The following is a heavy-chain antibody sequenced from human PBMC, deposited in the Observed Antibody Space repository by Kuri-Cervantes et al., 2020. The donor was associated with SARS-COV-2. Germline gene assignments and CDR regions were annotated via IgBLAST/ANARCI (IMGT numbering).Heavy chain of an antibody. CDR3: ARDSGDWNPDGLDI. J-gene: IGHJ3*02. D-gene: IGHD1-1*01. V-gene: IGHV1-46*01. Sequence: ASVKVSCKASGYTFTSYYMHWVRQAPGQGLEWMGIINPSGGSTSYAQKFQGRVTITTDESTSTAYMELSSLRSEDTAVYYCARDSGDWNPDGLDIWGQGTMVTVSS. CDR1: GYTFTSYY. CDR2: INPSGGST.